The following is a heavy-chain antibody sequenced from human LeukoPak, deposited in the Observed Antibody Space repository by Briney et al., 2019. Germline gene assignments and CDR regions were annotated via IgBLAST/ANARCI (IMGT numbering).Heavy chain of an antibody. CDR2: IYYSGST. Sequence: SETLSLTCTVSGDSISSSSSYWGWIRQPPGEGLEWIGSIYYSGSTYYNTSLKSRVTICVDTSKNQFSLRLNSVTAADTAVYYCAAPGGYCSSTSCYVDWGQGTLVTVSS. J-gene: IGHJ4*02. CDR3: AAPGGYCSSTSCYVD. CDR1: GDSISSSSSY. V-gene: IGHV4-39*01. D-gene: IGHD2-2*01.